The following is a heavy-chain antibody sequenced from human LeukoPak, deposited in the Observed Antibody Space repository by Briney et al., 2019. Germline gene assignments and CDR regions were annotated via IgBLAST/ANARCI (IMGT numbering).Heavy chain of an antibody. CDR2: IYYSGTT. CDR3: ARHLRDCSGGNCYPGAFDI. V-gene: IGHV4-59*08. J-gene: IGHJ3*02. Sequence: PSETLSLTCTVSGGSIRSYYWSWIRQPPGKGLEWIGNIYYSGTTNYNPSLKSRVTISLDTSKNQFSLKLSSVTAADTTVYYCARHLRDCSGGNCYPGAFDIWGQGTMVTVSS. D-gene: IGHD2-15*01. CDR1: GGSIRSYY.